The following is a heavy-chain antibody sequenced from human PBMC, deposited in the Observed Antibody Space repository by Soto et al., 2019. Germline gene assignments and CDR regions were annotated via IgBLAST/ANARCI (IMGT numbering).Heavy chain of an antibody. D-gene: IGHD4-17*01. J-gene: IGHJ3*02. CDR2: ISYDGSNK. CDR3: ARTPAGRMTTGPFDI. Sequence: QVQLVESGGGVVQPGRSLRLSCAASGFTFSSYAMHWVRQAPGKGLEWVAVISYDGSNKYYADSVKGRFTISRDNSKNTLYLQMNSLRAEDTAVYYCARTPAGRMTTGPFDIWGQGTMVTVSS. V-gene: IGHV3-30-3*01. CDR1: GFTFSSYA.